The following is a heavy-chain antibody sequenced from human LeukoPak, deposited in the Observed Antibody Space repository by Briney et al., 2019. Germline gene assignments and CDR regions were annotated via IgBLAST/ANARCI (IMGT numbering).Heavy chain of an antibody. J-gene: IGHJ3*01. V-gene: IGHV6-1*01. Sequence: SQTLSLTCAISGDSVSNNGVAWNWIRQSPARGFEWLGRTYFGSKWYNDYAMSVKSRITINPDTSKNQFSLQLNSVTPEDTAVYFCARQRSRALDLWGQGTMVTVSS. CDR3: ARQRSRALDL. D-gene: IGHD1-1*01. CDR2: TYFGSKWYN. CDR1: GDSVSNNGVA.